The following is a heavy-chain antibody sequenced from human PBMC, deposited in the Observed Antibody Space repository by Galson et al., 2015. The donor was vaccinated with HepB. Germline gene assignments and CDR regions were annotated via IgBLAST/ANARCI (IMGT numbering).Heavy chain of an antibody. CDR1: GFTFSSYA. D-gene: IGHD5-24*01. CDR2: ISYDGSNK. J-gene: IGHJ4*02. Sequence: SLRLSCAASGFTFSSYAMHWVRQAPGKGLEWVAVISYDGSNKYYADSVKGRFTISRDNSKNTLYLQMNSLRAEDTAVYYCARGPSEMATTPPYPYWGQGTLVTVSS. V-gene: IGHV3-30-3*01. CDR3: ARGPSEMATTPPYPY.